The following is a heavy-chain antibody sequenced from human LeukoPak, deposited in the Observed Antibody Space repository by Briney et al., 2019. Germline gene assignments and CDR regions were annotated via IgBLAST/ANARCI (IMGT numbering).Heavy chain of an antibody. J-gene: IGHJ4*02. CDR1: GYTFTSYA. V-gene: IGHV7-4-1*02. D-gene: IGHD2-2*01. CDR3: ARRGPFCSSTSCYLAPYY. CDR2: INTKTGNP. Sequence: GASVTVSCKASGYTFTSYAMNWVRQAPGQGLEWMGWINTKTGNPTFAHGFTERPVFFLDPAVSTAYLQISSLKAEDTAVYYCARRGPFCSSTSCYLAPYYWGQGTLVTVSS.